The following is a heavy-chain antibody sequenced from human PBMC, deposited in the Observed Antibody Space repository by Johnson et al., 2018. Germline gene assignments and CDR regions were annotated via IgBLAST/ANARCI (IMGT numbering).Heavy chain of an antibody. Sequence: VQLVESGGGLVQPGRSLRLSCAASGFTFDDYAMHWVRQAPGKGLEWVSGISWNSGSIGYADSVKGRLTISRDNAKNYLYLQMHSLRAEDTALYYCAKVGGGSKYYYYMDVWGKGTTVTVSS. V-gene: IGHV3-9*01. J-gene: IGHJ6*03. CDR1: GFTFDDYA. D-gene: IGHD2-15*01. CDR3: AKVGGGSKYYYYMDV. CDR2: ISWNSGSI.